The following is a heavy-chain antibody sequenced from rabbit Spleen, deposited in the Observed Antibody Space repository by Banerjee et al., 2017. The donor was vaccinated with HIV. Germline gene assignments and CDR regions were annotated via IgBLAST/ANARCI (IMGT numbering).Heavy chain of an antibody. CDR3: ARRDYTSDDGDIPL. D-gene: IGHD2-1*01. CDR2: IDPVFGIT. J-gene: IGHJ4*01. CDR1: GFDFSSYY. V-gene: IGHV1S7*01. Sequence: QLKESGGGLVQPGGSLKLSCKASGFDFSSYYMNWVRQAPGKGLEWIGYIDPVFGITYYANWVNGRFSISRENTQNTVYLQLNSLTAADTATYFCARRDYTSDDGDIPLWGPGTLVTVS.